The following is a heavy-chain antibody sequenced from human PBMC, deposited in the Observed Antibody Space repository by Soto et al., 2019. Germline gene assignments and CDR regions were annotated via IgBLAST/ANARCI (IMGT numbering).Heavy chain of an antibody. CDR3: AKSSPPFIVVVPAAMDYYYYGMDV. J-gene: IGHJ6*02. Sequence: GGSLRLSCAASGFTFSSYAMHWVRQAPGKGLEWVAVISYDGSNKYYADSVKGRFTISRDNSKNTLYLQMNSLRAEDTAVYYCAKSSPPFIVVVPAAMDYYYYGMDVWGQGTTVTVSS. CDR2: ISYDGSNK. CDR1: GFTFSSYA. V-gene: IGHV3-30-3*02. D-gene: IGHD2-2*01.